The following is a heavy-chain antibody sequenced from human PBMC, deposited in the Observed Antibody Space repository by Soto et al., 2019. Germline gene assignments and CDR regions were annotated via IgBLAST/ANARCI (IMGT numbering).Heavy chain of an antibody. CDR2: IYHSGST. CDR1: GDSISRGGYY. D-gene: IGHD2-21*01. J-gene: IGHJ5*02. CDR3: ARDGAGAYGLGWFDP. Sequence: QVQLQESGPGLVKPSQTLSPTCTVSGDSISRGGYYWNWIRQHPRKGLEWIGYIYHSGSTNYNPSLKSRVTISVDTSKNQLSLELSSVTAADTAIYYCARDGAGAYGLGWFDPWGQGILVTVSS. V-gene: IGHV4-31*03.